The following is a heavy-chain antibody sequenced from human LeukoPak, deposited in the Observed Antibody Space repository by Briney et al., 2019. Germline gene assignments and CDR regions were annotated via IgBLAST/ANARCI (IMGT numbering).Heavy chain of an antibody. D-gene: IGHD3-9*01. Sequence: KPTETLSLTCTVSGGSISSSSYYWGWIRQPPGKGLEWIGSIYYSGSTYYNPSLKSRVTISVDTSKNQFSLKLSSVTAADTAVYYCARGPLNDWLLLTTVTSRFGSGFDYWGQGTLVTVSS. CDR3: ARGPLNDWLLLTTVTSRFGSGFDY. CDR1: GGSISSSSYY. CDR2: IYYSGST. V-gene: IGHV4-39*07. J-gene: IGHJ4*02.